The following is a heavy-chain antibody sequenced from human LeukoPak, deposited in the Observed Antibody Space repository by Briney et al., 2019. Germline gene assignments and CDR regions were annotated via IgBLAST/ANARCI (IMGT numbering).Heavy chain of an antibody. Sequence: PGGSLGLSCAASGFTFSDYYMSWIRQAPGKGLEWVSYISSSGSTIYYADSVKGRFTISRDNAKNSLYLQMNSLRAEDTAVYYCARDSRYSSSWYGYAFDIWGQGTMVTVSS. CDR3: ARDSRYSSSWYGYAFDI. J-gene: IGHJ3*02. D-gene: IGHD6-13*01. CDR2: ISSSGSTI. CDR1: GFTFSDYY. V-gene: IGHV3-11*01.